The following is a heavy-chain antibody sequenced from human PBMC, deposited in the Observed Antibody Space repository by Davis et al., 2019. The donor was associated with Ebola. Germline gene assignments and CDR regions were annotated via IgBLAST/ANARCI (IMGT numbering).Heavy chain of an antibody. V-gene: IGHV3-66*01. J-gene: IGHJ5*02. CDR2: IYSGGST. Sequence: GESLKISCAASGFTVSSNYMSWVRQAPGKGLEWVSVIYSGGSTYYADSVKGRFTISRDNSKNTLYLQMNGLRAEDTAVYYCARAPGTMVRGGELQFDPWGQGTLVTVSS. CDR1: GFTVSSNY. CDR3: ARAPGTMVRGGELQFDP. D-gene: IGHD3-10*01.